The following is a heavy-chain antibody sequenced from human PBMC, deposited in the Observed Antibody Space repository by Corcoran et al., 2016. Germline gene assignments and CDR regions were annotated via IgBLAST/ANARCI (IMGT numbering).Heavy chain of an antibody. V-gene: IGHV1-69*01. J-gene: IGHJ4*02. CDR1: GGTFSSYA. Sequence: QVQLVQSGAEVKKPGSSVKVSCKASGGTFSSYAISWVRQAPGQGLEWMGGIIPIFGTANYAQKFQGRVTITADEPTSTAYMELSSLGSEDTAVYYCARSPGVGATTYTYFDYWGQGTLVTVSS. CDR2: IIPIFGTA. CDR3: ARSPGVGATTYTYFDY. D-gene: IGHD1-26*01.